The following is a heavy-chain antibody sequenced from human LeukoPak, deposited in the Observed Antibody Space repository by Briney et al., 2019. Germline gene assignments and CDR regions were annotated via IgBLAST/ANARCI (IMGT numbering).Heavy chain of an antibody. V-gene: IGHV3-23*01. D-gene: IGHD1-26*01. CDR3: AKVAGATISYYFDY. Sequence: GGPLRLSCAASGFTFSSYAMSWVRQAPGKGLEWVSAINGSGGSTYYADSVKGRFTISRDNSKNTLYLQMNSLRAEDTAVYYCAKVAGATISYYFDYWGQGTLVTVSS. CDR2: INGSGGST. CDR1: GFTFSSYA. J-gene: IGHJ4*02.